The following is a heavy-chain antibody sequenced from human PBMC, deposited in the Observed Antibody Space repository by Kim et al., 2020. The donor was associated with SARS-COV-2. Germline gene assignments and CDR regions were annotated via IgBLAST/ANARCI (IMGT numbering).Heavy chain of an antibody. J-gene: IGHJ4*02. D-gene: IGHD3-3*01. CDR2: ISGSGGST. CDR1: GFTFSSYA. CDR3: AKIGPNYDFWSGYLSY. V-gene: IGHV3-23*01. Sequence: GGSLRLSCAASGFTFSSYAMSWVRQAPGKGLEWVSAISGSGGSTYYADSVKGRFTISRDNSKNTLYLQMNSLRAEDTAVYYCAKIGPNYDFWSGYLSYWGQGTLVTVSS.